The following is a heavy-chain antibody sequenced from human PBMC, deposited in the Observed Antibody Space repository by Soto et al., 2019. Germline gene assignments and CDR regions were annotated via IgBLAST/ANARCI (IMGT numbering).Heavy chain of an antibody. Sequence: SETLSLTCTVSGGSVSSGSYYWSWIRQPPGKGLEWIGYIYYSGSTNYNPSLKSRVTISVDTSKNQFSLKLSSVTAADTAVYYCARDSRRIFGVLTGIHSPHLDPWGQGTLVTVSS. D-gene: IGHD3-3*01. CDR1: GGSVSSGSYY. J-gene: IGHJ5*02. CDR3: ARDSRRIFGVLTGIHSPHLDP. V-gene: IGHV4-61*01. CDR2: IYYSGST.